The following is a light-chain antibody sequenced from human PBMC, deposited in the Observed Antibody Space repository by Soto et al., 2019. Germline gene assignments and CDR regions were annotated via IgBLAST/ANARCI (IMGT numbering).Light chain of an antibody. CDR2: GAS. V-gene: IGKV3-15*01. CDR1: QSVSSN. CDR3: QQYNNHWT. Sequence: EIVMTQSPATLSVSPGERATLSCRASQSVSSNLAWYQQKPGQAPRLLIYGASTRATGIPARFSGSGSGTAFTLTISSLQSEDFAVYYCQQYNNHWTFGQGTKVEIQ. J-gene: IGKJ1*01.